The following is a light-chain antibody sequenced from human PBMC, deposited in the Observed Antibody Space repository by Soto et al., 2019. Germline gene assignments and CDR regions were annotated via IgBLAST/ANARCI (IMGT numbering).Light chain of an antibody. CDR3: QQLHDYTIT. V-gene: IGKV1-9*01. CDR1: QGIDSS. Sequence: ILLTQSPSSLSASVGDRVTLTCRASQGIDSSFAWYQQKPGKDPKLLIYAASSLQSGVPSRFSGSGSGTDFNLTISRLQTEDFATYYCQQLHDYTITFGQGTRLEIK. J-gene: IGKJ5*01. CDR2: AAS.